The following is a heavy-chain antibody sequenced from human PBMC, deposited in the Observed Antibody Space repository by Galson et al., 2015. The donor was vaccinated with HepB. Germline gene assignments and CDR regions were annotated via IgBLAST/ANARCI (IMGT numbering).Heavy chain of an antibody. CDR2: IYSGGST. CDR3: ARDFDGSEKGYYYGMDV. V-gene: IGHV3-66*01. CDR1: GFTVSSNY. J-gene: IGHJ6*02. D-gene: IGHD3-10*01. Sequence: SLRLSCAASGFTVSSNYMSWVRQAPGKGLEWVSVIYSGGSTYYADSVKGRFTTSRDNSKNTLYLQMNSLRAEDTAVYYCARDFDGSEKGYYYGMDVWGQGTTVTVSS.